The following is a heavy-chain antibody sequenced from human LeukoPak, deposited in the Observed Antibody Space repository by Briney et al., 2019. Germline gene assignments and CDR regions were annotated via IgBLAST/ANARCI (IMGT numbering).Heavy chain of an antibody. CDR1: GFTFTTYW. CDR3: ARGQLADSY. Sequence: PGGSLRLSCAASGFTFTTYWMSWIRQTPGKGLEWVAKIKPDGSEKSYVDSVKGRFTISRDNAKNSVFLQMDSLRVEDTALYYCARGQLADSYWGQGALVTVYS. V-gene: IGHV3-7*01. D-gene: IGHD3-22*01. CDR2: IKPDGSEK. J-gene: IGHJ4*02.